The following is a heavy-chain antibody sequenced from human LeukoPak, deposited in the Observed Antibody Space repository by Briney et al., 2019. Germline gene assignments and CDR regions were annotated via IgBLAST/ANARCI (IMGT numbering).Heavy chain of an antibody. CDR2: IRYDGSNK. J-gene: IGHJ3*02. V-gene: IGHV3-30*02. D-gene: IGHD4-23*01. CDR3: AKDGNWAFDI. Sequence: GGSLRLSCAASGFTFSRSGTHWAPPPPPQAPEGVAFIRYDGSNKYYADSVKGRFTISRDNSENTLYLQMNSLRAEDTAVYYYAKDGNWAFDIWGQGTMVTVSS. CDR1: GFTFSRSG.